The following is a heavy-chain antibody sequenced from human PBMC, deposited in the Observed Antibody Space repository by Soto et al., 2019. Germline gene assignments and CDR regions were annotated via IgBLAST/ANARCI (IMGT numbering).Heavy chain of an antibody. CDR1: GYTFTGYY. J-gene: IGHJ6*02. D-gene: IGHD6-19*01. Sequence: GASVKVSCKASGYTFTGYYMHWVRQAPGQGLEWMGWINPNSGGTNYAQKFQGWVTMTRDTSISTAYMELSRLRSDDTAVYYCAREGIAVAGSYYYYGMDVWGQGTTVTVSS. CDR2: INPNSGGT. V-gene: IGHV1-2*04. CDR3: AREGIAVAGSYYYYGMDV.